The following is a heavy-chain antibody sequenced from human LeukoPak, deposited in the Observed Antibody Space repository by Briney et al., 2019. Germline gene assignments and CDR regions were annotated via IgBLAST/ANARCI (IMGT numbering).Heavy chain of an antibody. D-gene: IGHD4-17*01. V-gene: IGHV3-23*01. J-gene: IGHJ4*02. CDR1: GFTFSSYG. CDR3: ARGRDYGFDY. CDR2: ISGSGGST. Sequence: GGSLRLSCAASGFTFSSYGMSWVRQAPGKGLEWVSAISGSGGSTYYADSVKGRFTISRDNSKNTLYLQMNSLRAEDTAVYYCARGRDYGFDYWGQGTLVTVSS.